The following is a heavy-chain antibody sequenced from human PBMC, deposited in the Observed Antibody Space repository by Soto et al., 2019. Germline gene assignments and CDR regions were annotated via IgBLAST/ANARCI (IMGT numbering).Heavy chain of an antibody. CDR3: ARDLWVEPELYYYGMDV. V-gene: IGHV1-18*04. J-gene: IGHJ6*02. Sequence: ASVKVSCKXSGYTFTSYGISWVRQAPGQGLEWMGWISAYNGNTNYAQKLQGRVTMTTDTSTSTAYMELRSLRSDDTAVYYCARDLWVEPELYYYGMDVWGQGTTVTVSS. D-gene: IGHD1-1*01. CDR2: ISAYNGNT. CDR1: GYTFTSYG.